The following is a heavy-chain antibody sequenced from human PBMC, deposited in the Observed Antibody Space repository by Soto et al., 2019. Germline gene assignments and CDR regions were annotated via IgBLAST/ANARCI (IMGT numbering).Heavy chain of an antibody. CDR3: ARLTRGVYDLDRLWEKFDY. V-gene: IGHV2-5*02. Sequence: QITVKESGLTLVKPTETLTLTCTFSGFSLSSIGMGVGWIRQPPGKALEWLALIYWDDDKRYSPSLSGRLTITTDPSKNQVDLTMTNMDPVETATYYCARLTRGVYDLDRLWEKFDYWGQGALVTVS. J-gene: IGHJ4*02. CDR1: GFSLSSIGMG. CDR2: IYWDDDK. D-gene: IGHD5-12*01.